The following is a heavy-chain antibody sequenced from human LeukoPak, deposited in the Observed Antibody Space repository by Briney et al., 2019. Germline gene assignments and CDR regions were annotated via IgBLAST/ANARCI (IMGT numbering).Heavy chain of an antibody. Sequence: SETLSLTCTVSGGSISSYYWSWLRQPPGKGLEGIGYIYYSGSTNYNPSLKSRVTISVDTSKNQFSLKLSSVTAADTAVYYCARNAGGYSSSWYPLALDYWGQGTLVTVSS. CDR2: IYYSGST. D-gene: IGHD6-13*01. CDR1: GGSISSYY. CDR3: ARNAGGYSSSWYPLALDY. V-gene: IGHV4-59*01. J-gene: IGHJ4*02.